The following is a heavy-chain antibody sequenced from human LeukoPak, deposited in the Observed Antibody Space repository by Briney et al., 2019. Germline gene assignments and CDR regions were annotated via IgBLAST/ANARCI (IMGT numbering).Heavy chain of an antibody. J-gene: IGHJ4*02. D-gene: IGHD3-10*01. V-gene: IGHV1-2*02. Sequence: GASVKVSCKASGYTFTGHYMHWVRQAPGQGLEWMGWINPNSGGTNYAQKFQGRVTMTRDTSISTAYMELSRLRSDDTAVYYCARAPREYDWFRELLSPYFDYWGQGTLVTVSS. CDR3: ARAPREYDWFRELLSPYFDY. CDR2: INPNSGGT. CDR1: GYTFTGHY.